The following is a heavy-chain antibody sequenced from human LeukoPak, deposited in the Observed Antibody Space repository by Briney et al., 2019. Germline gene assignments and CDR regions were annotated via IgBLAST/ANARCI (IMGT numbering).Heavy chain of an antibody. CDR2: ISSNGGST. Sequence: PGGPLRLSCAASGFTFSSYAMHWVRQAPGKGLEYVSAISSNGGSTYYANSVKGRFTISRDNSKNTLYLQMGSLRAEDMAVYYCARDYYDSSGYPNWFDPWGQGTLVTVSS. J-gene: IGHJ5*02. CDR3: ARDYYDSSGYPNWFDP. V-gene: IGHV3-64*01. D-gene: IGHD3-22*01. CDR1: GFTFSSYA.